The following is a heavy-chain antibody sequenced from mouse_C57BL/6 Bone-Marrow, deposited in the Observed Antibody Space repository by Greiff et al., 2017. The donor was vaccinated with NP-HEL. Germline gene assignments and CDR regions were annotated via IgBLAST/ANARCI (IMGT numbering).Heavy chain of an antibody. Sequence: EVQLVESGGGLVQPGGSLKLSCAASGFTFSDYYMYWVRQTPEKRLEWVAYISNGGGSTYYPDTVKGRFTISRDNAKNTLYLQMSRLKSEDTAMYYCARQGVWPRGFAYWGQGTLVTVSA. D-gene: IGHD2-10*02. CDR2: ISNGGGST. CDR1: GFTFSDYY. V-gene: IGHV5-12*01. J-gene: IGHJ3*01. CDR3: ARQGVWPRGFAY.